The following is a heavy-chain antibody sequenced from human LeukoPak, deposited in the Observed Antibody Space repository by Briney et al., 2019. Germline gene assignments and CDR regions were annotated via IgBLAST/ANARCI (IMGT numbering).Heavy chain of an antibody. J-gene: IGHJ4*02. CDR2: ISYDGSNK. Sequence: PGGSLRLSCAASGFTFGSYAMHWVRQAPGKGLEWVAVISYDGSNKYYADSVKGRFTISRDNSKNTLYLQMNSLRAEDTAVYYCARVDSSGPDTRLERGYYFDYWGQGTLVTVSS. CDR1: GFTFGSYA. V-gene: IGHV3-30-3*01. D-gene: IGHD3-22*01. CDR3: ARVDSSGPDTRLERGYYFDY.